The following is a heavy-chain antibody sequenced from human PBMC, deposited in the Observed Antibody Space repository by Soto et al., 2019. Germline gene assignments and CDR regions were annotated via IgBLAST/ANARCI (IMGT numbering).Heavy chain of an antibody. Sequence: QVQLQESGPGLVKPSQTLSLTCTVSGGSISSGDYYWSWIRQPPGKGLEWIGYIYYSGSTYYNPSLKGRVTISVDTSKNQFSLKLSSVTAADTAVYYCARGDVDTAMGYYYYYGMDVWGQGTTVTVSS. CDR1: GGSISSGDYY. CDR3: ARGDVDTAMGYYYYYGMDV. J-gene: IGHJ6*02. V-gene: IGHV4-30-4*01. D-gene: IGHD5-18*01. CDR2: IYYSGST.